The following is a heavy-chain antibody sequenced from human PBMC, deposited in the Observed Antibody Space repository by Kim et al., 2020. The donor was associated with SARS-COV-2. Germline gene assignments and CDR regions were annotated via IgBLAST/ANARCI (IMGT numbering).Heavy chain of an antibody. V-gene: IGHV1-46*01. J-gene: IGHJ5*02. Sequence: STSYAQKFQGRVTMTRDTSTSTVYMELSSLRSEDTAVYYCARDLVGWFDPWGQGTLVTVSS. CDR2: ST. CDR3: ARDLVGWFDP. D-gene: IGHD3-10*01.